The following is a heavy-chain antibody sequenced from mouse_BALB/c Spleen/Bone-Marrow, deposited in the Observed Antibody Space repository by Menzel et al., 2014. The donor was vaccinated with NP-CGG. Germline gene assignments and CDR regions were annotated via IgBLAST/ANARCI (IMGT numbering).Heavy chain of an antibody. D-gene: IGHD1-1*01. CDR3: ASRGDYSYAMDY. J-gene: IGHJ4*01. V-gene: IGHV1-80*01. CDR1: GYTFSNYW. CDR2: IYPGDGDT. Sequence: VQVVESGAELVRPGSSVKISCKASGYTFSNYWMSWMKPRPGQGLEWIGQIYPGDGDTNYIGKFTGKATLTADKSSSTAYMQLSSLTSEDSAVYFCASRGDYSYAMDYWGQGTSVTVSS.